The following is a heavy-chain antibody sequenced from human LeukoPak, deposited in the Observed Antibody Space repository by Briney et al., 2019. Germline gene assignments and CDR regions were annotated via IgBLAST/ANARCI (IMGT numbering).Heavy chain of an antibody. Sequence: SETLSLTCTVSGGSISSYYWSWIRQPAGKGLEGIGRIYTSGSTNYNPSLKSRVTMSVDTSKNQFSLKLSSVTAADTAVYYCASGADYYDSSGYFDYWGQGTLVTVSS. CDR2: IYTSGST. CDR3: ASGADYYDSSGYFDY. CDR1: GGSISSYY. D-gene: IGHD3-22*01. V-gene: IGHV4-4*07. J-gene: IGHJ4*02.